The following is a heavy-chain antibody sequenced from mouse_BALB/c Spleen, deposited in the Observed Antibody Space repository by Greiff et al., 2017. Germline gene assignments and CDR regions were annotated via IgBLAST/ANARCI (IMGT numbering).Heavy chain of an antibody. D-gene: IGHD2-1*01. J-gene: IGHJ2*01. CDR3: ARDYGNLFDY. V-gene: IGHV1-77*01. CDR1: GYTFTDYY. Sequence: QVHVKQSGAELARPGASVKLSCKASGYTFTDYYINWVKQRTGQGLEWIGEIYPGSGNTYYNEKFKGKATLTADKSSSTAYMQLSSLTSEDSAVYFCARDYGNLFDYWGQGTTLTVSS. CDR2: IYPGSGNT.